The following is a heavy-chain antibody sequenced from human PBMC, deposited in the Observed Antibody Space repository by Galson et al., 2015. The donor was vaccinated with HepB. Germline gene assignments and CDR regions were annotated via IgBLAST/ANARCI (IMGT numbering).Heavy chain of an antibody. CDR3: ARGIAVAGTYNWFDP. CDR1: GYTFTSYG. CDR2: ISAYNGNT. D-gene: IGHD6-19*01. Sequence: SVKVSCKASGYTFTSYGISWVRQAPGQGLEWMGWISAYNGNTNYAQKLQGRVTMTTDTSTSTAYMELRSLRSDDTAVYYCARGIAVAGTYNWFDPWGQGTLVTVSS. J-gene: IGHJ5*02. V-gene: IGHV1-18*04.